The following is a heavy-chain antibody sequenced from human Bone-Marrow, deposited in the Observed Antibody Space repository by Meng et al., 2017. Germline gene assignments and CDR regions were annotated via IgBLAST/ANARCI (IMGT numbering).Heavy chain of an antibody. V-gene: IGHV3-73*01. J-gene: IGHJ3*02. CDR1: GFTFSGSD. CDR3: TVFSRGHI. CDR2: IRSKTDTYAT. D-gene: IGHD3-3*02. Sequence: GESLKISCVVSGFTFSGSDVHWVRQASGKGLEWVGRIRSKTDTYATAFAASVKGRFTISRDDSKNTAYLQLNSLKTEDTAVYYCTVFSRGHIWGQGTRVT.